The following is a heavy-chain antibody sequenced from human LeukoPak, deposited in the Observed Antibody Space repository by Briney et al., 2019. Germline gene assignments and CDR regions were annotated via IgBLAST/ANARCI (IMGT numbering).Heavy chain of an antibody. V-gene: IGHV3-23*01. CDR2: ISGSGGST. D-gene: IGHD3-3*01. CDR1: GFTFSSYA. J-gene: IGHJ4*02. CDR3: AKDDSPGKEWLEVIDY. Sequence: GGSLRLSCAASGFTFSSYAMYWVRQAPGKGLEWVSSISGSGGSTYYADSVKGRFTISRDNSKNTLYLQMNSLRAEDTAVYYCAKDDSPGKEWLEVIDYWGQGTLVTVSS.